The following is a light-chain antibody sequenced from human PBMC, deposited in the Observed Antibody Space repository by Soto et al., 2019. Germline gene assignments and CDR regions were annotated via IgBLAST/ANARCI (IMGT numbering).Light chain of an antibody. CDR1: SGHNSYA. CDR2: LNSDGSH. Sequence: QSVLTQPPSASASLGASVKLTCTLSSGHNSYAIAWHQQQPEKGPRYLMKLNSDGSHSKGDGIPDRFSGSSSGAERYLTISSLQSEDEVDYYCQTWSTDIRVFGGGTKVTVL. CDR3: QTWSTDIRV. V-gene: IGLV4-69*01. J-gene: IGLJ3*02.